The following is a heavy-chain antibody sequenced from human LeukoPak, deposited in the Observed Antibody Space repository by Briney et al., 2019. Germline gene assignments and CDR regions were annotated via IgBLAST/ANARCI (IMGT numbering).Heavy chain of an antibody. V-gene: IGHV3-21*05. CDR1: EFTFSGYT. CDR3: ASGMRVGPNI. Sequence: GGSLRLSCAGAEFTFSGYTMNWVRQAPGKGLEWVSYISPDSTEIYYADSVKGRITISRDNAKNSLYLQMNSLRAEDTAVYYCASGMRVGPNIWGQGTLVTVSS. CDR2: ISPDSTEI. D-gene: IGHD1-26*01. J-gene: IGHJ4*02.